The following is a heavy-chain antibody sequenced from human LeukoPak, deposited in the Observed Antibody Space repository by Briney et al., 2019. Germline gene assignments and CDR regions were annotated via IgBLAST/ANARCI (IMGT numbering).Heavy chain of an antibody. D-gene: IGHD3-16*01. V-gene: IGHV4-59*01. J-gene: IGHJ4*02. CDR3: ARDLAENYFDY. CDR2: IYYSGST. Sequence: SETLSLTCTVSGGSLSSYYWSWIRQPPGKGLEWIGYIYYSGSTNYNPSLKSRVTISVDTSKNQFSLKLSSVTAADTAVYYCARDLAENYFDYWGQGTLVTVSS. CDR1: GGSLSSYY.